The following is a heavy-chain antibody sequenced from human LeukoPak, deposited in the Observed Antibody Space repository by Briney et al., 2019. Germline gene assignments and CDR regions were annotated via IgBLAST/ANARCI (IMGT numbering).Heavy chain of an antibody. V-gene: IGHV3-15*01. D-gene: IGHD4-17*01. CDR1: GFTFTYAW. Sequence: PGGSLRLSCAASGFTFTYAWMSWVRQAPGKGLEWVGRIKSNPDGGTTNYAAPVKGRFTISRDDSITTLYLQMNSLKAEDTAVYYCTKDRDGDYPLDWGQGTLVTVSS. J-gene: IGHJ4*02. CDR2: IKSNPDGGTT. CDR3: TKDRDGDYPLD.